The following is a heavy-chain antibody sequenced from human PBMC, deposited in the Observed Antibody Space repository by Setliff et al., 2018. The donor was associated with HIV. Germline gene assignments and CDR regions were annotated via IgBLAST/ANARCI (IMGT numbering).Heavy chain of an antibody. J-gene: IGHJ3*02. CDR1: GFTLRSYA. Sequence: PGGSLRLSCEASGFTLRSYAMYWVRQAPGKGLEWVAGISGAGATTYYADSVKGRFTISRDNSKNTLYLQMNSLRAEDTAVYYCAKRGGVLAAAADFGAFDIWGQGTMVTVSS. CDR2: ISGAGATT. V-gene: IGHV3-23*01. D-gene: IGHD6-13*01. CDR3: AKRGGVLAAAADFGAFDI.